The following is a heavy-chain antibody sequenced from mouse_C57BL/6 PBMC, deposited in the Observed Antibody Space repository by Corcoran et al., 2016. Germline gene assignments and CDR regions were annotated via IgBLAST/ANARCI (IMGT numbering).Heavy chain of an antibody. CDR2: INTYSGVP. V-gene: IGHV9-3*01. CDR3: ARGRGDLITTVVADAMDY. D-gene: IGHD1-1*01. Sequence: QIQLVQYGPELKKTGETVKISCKASGYTFTTYGMSWVKQAPGKGLKWMGWINTYSGVPTYADDFKGRFAFSLETSASTAFLQINNLKNEDTATYFCARGRGDLITTVVADAMDYWGQGTSVTVSS. J-gene: IGHJ4*01. CDR1: GYTFTTYG.